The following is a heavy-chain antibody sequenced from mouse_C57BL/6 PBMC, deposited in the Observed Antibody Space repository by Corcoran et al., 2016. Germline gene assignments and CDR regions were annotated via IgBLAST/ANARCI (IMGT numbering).Heavy chain of an antibody. CDR3: ARTVFYWYFDV. CDR1: GYTFTDYY. V-gene: IGHV1-26*01. J-gene: IGHJ1*03. D-gene: IGHD1-1*01. CDR2: INPNNGGT. Sequence: EVQLQQSGPELVKPGASVKISCKASGYTFTDYYMNWVKQSHGKSLEWIGDINPNNGGTSYNQKFKGKATLTVDKSSSTAYMELRSLTSEDSAVYYCARTVFYWYFDVWGTGTTVTVSS.